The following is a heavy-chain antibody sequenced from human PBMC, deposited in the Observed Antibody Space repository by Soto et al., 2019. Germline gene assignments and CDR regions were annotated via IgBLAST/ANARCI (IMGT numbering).Heavy chain of an antibody. D-gene: IGHD2-21*02. CDR3: ARGGHVVVVTAALDY. V-gene: IGHV1-46*01. J-gene: IGHJ4*02. CDR1: GDTFAEYY. CDR2: VNPSGGHT. Sequence: QVQLMQSGAEVKKPGASVKVSCKASGDTFAEYYIHWVRQAPGQGLEWMGTVNPSGGHTTYAQHFLGRVTMTGDTANRTLYMELTRLTSEDTAVYYCARGGHVVVVTAALDYWGQGTLVTVSS.